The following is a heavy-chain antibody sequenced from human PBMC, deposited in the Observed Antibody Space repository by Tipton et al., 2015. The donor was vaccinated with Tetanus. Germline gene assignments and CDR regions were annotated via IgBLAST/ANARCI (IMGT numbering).Heavy chain of an antibody. J-gene: IGHJ3*02. Sequence: SLRLSCAASGFTFSSYAMSWVRQAPGKGLEWVSAISGSGGSTYYADSVKGRFTISRDNCKNTLYLQMNSLRAEDTAVYYCAKAPSLGDAFDIWGQGTMVTVSS. D-gene: IGHD3-16*02. CDR2: ISGSGGST. CDR1: GFTFSSYA. V-gene: IGHV3-23*01. CDR3: AKAPSLGDAFDI.